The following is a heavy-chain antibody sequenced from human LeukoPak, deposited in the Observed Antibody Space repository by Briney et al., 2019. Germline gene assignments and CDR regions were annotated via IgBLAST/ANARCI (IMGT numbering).Heavy chain of an antibody. J-gene: IGHJ3*02. Sequence: SQTLSLTCAVSGGSISSGGYSWSWIRQPPGKGLEWIGYIYHSGSTYYNPSLKSRVTISVDRSRNQFSLKLSSVTAADTAVYYCARGVNCDILTGYYPNAFDIWGQGTMVTVSS. D-gene: IGHD3-9*01. CDR2: IYHSGST. CDR3: ARGVNCDILTGYYPNAFDI. CDR1: GGSISSGGYS. V-gene: IGHV4-30-2*01.